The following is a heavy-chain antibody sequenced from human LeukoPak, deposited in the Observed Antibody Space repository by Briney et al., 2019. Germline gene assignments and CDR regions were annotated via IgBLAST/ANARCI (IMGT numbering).Heavy chain of an antibody. D-gene: IGHD4-17*01. CDR1: GASLSAYY. V-gene: IGHV4-59*01. J-gene: IGHJ6*03. Sequence: PPETPSLTCTLSGASLSAYYWCWFRQPPGEGLEWIGYTHNSASTNYNPSFKSRVNISLDTSKNQFSLKLISVSAADTAVYYCARGGGDYYYYYYMDVWGRGTTVIVSS. CDR2: THNSAST. CDR3: ARGGGDYYYYYYMDV.